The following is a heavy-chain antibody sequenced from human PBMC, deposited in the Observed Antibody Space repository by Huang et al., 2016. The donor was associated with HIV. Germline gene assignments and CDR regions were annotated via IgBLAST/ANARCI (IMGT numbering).Heavy chain of an antibody. Sequence: QVQLVASGGGLVQHGRSLRLSCAASGFTFTNCAIHWVGQDPGKGLEWVACRAYDGRNKFYADSVKGRFTISRDNSKSTLYLLMNSLRVDDTALYYCARSAVPGDGDWFDPWGQGTLVTVSS. D-gene: IGHD6-19*01. CDR3: ARSAVPGDGDWFDP. CDR2: RAYDGRNK. CDR1: GFTFTNCA. J-gene: IGHJ5*02. V-gene: IGHV3-30*04.